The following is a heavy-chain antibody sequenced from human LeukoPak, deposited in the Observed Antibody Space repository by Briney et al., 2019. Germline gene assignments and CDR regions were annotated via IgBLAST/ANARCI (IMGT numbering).Heavy chain of an antibody. D-gene: IGHD6-13*01. V-gene: IGHV1-18*01. CDR1: GYTFTSYD. CDR3: ARDSPNSYSSSWRVSHAFDI. CDR2: MNPNSGNT. Sequence: ASVKVSCKASGYTFTSYDINWVRQATGQGLEWMGWMNPNSGNTNYAQKLQGRVTMTTDTSTSTAYMELRSLRSDDTAVYYCARDSPNSYSSSWRVSHAFDIWGQGTMVTVSS. J-gene: IGHJ3*02.